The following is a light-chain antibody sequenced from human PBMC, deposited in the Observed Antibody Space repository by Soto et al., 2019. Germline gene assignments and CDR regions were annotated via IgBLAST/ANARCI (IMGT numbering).Light chain of an antibody. CDR1: SSDVGGYEY. CDR2: AAS. V-gene: IGLV2-14*01. CDR3: SSFTSSSTLPYV. Sequence: QSVLTQPASVSGSPGQSITISCTGTSSDVGGYEYVSWYQQHPGKAPKLMIYAASNRPSGVSTRFSGSKSGNTASLTISGLQADDEADYYCSSFTSSSTLPYVFGTGTKVTVL. J-gene: IGLJ1*01.